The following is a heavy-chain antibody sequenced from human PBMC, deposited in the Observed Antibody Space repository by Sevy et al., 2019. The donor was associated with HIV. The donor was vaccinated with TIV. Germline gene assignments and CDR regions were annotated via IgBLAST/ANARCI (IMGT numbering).Heavy chain of an antibody. CDR1: GFTFDDYT. CDR2: ISWDGGSK. V-gene: IGHV3-43*01. D-gene: IGHD3-22*01. Sequence: GGSLRLSCAASGFTFDDYTMHWVRQAPGKGLEWVSLISWDGGSKYYADSVKGRFTISRDNSKNSLYLQMNSLRTEDTALYYCAKDGSTGYYYFANDSFDIWGQGTMVTVSS. J-gene: IGHJ3*02. CDR3: AKDGSTGYYYFANDSFDI.